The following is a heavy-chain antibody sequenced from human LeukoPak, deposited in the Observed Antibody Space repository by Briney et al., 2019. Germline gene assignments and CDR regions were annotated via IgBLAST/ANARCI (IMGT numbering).Heavy chain of an antibody. Sequence: ASAKFSSKASGYTFTSYGISWVRQPPGQRLVGMGWISAYNGNTNYAQKLQGRVTMTTDTFTSTAYMELRSLRSDDTAVYYCARELTPYGSGSYAAYWGQGTLVTVSS. CDR2: ISAYNGNT. J-gene: IGHJ4*02. V-gene: IGHV1-18*04. CDR3: ARELTPYGSGSYAAY. CDR1: GYTFTSYG. D-gene: IGHD3-10*01.